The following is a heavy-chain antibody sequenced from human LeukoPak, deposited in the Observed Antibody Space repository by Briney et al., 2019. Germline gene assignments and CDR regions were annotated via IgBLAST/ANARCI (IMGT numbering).Heavy chain of an antibody. V-gene: IGHV3-21*05. CDR3: ARDTHYYGSGSPAFDI. CDR2: ISSSSSYM. D-gene: IGHD3-10*01. Sequence: GGSLRLSCAASGFTFSSYSMNWVRQAPGKGLEWVSYISSSSSYMYYADSVKGRFTVSRDNAKNSLYLQMNSLRAEDTALYFCARDTHYYGSGSPAFDIWGQGTMVTVSS. J-gene: IGHJ3*02. CDR1: GFTFSSYS.